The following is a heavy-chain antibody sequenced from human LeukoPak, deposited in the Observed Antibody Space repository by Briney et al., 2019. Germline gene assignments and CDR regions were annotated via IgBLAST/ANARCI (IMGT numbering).Heavy chain of an antibody. CDR1: GGSITRGGYY. D-gene: IGHD3-10*01. V-gene: IGHV4-31*03. CDR3: ARRISDKNWFDP. J-gene: IGHJ5*02. CDR2: IYYTGHT. Sequence: SETLSLTCTVSGGSITRGGYYWSWIRQHPGKGLEWIGYIYYTGHTYYNPSLKSRPTISLDTSENQFSLKLTSVTAADTAVYYCARRISDKNWFDPWGQGTLVTVTS.